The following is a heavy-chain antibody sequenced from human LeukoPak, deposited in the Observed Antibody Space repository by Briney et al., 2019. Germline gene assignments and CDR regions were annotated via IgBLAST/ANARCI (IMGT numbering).Heavy chain of an antibody. D-gene: IGHD3-22*01. Sequence: SETLSLTCAVYGGSFSGYYWSWIRQPPGKGLEWIGEINHSGSSNYNPSLKSRVTISLDTSKNHFSLKLNSVTAAEPALSSCARATVKGKFDSWGPGALVTV. V-gene: IGHV4-34*01. CDR2: INHSGSS. CDR1: GGSFSGYY. J-gene: IGHJ4*02. CDR3: ARATVKGKFDS.